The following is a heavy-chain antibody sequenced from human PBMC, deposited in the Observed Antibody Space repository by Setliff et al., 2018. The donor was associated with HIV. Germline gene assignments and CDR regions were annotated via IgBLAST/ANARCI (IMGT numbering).Heavy chain of an antibody. D-gene: IGHD3-9*01. J-gene: IGHJ4*02. CDR1: GASISSYY. Sequence: SETLSLTCSVSGASISSYYWSWIRQPPGKGLEWIGYISPTGDTNYNPSLKSRVTISTDTSKNQFSLNVRSVTAADTAVYFCARSRPYILTGYGSYVDDWGPGTLVTVSS. CDR2: ISPTGDT. V-gene: IGHV4-4*09. CDR3: ARSRPYILTGYGSYVDD.